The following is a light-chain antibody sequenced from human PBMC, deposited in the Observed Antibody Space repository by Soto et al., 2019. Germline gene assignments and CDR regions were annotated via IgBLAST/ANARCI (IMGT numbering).Light chain of an antibody. V-gene: IGKV3-11*01. Sequence: ILFAQFSATLAFSPWQSATLSWRASQSISSYLAWYQQKPGKAPRLLIYDASSLDTGIPARFSGSGSGTDFTLTISSLEPEDFAAYYCQQHGSSPRTFGQGTKVDIK. CDR2: DAS. CDR1: QSISSY. J-gene: IGKJ1*01. CDR3: QQHGSSPRT.